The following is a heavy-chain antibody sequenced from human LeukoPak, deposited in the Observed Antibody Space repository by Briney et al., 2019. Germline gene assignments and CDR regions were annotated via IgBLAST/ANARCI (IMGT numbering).Heavy chain of an antibody. D-gene: IGHD3-10*01. Sequence: GGSLRLSCAASGFTFSSYAMSWVRQAPGKGLEWVSAISGSGGSTYYADSVKGRFTISRDNSKNTLYLQMNSLRAEDTAVYYCAKLSPLWFGELLGGGPYYYYYMDVWGKGTTVTISS. CDR1: GFTFSSYA. CDR2: ISGSGGST. J-gene: IGHJ6*03. V-gene: IGHV3-23*01. CDR3: AKLSPLWFGELLGGGPYYYYYMDV.